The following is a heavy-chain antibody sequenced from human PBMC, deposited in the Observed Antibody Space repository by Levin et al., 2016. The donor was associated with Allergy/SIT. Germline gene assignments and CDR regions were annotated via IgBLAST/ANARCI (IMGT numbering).Heavy chain of an antibody. V-gene: IGHV1-69*13. CDR1: GYTFTGSS. J-gene: IGHJ6*03. CDR3: ARDTGGSLGWGWATLAHMAV. D-gene: IGHD3-10*01. CDR2: IIPNFGIA. Sequence: SVKVSCKASGYTFTGSSIHWVRQAPGQGLEWMGGIIPNFGIAAYAQKLLGRVTITADDLTSTVYMELSSLRFEDTAVYYCARDTGGSLGWGWATLAHMAVWGKGTTVTVSS.